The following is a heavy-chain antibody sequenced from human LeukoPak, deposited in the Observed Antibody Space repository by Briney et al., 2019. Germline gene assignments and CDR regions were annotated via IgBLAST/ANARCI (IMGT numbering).Heavy chain of an antibody. CDR2: ISPYNDNK. Sequence: ASVTVSCKGNYYIFSNYGLSWVRQAPAQGLEWMGWISPYNDNKNHAQKFQGRLSMTTDTPTSTAYMELRSLRSDDTAMYYCATMLRGSGTYYNFVSWGQGTLVTVSS. V-gene: IGHV1-18*01. D-gene: IGHD3-10*01. J-gene: IGHJ4*02. CDR3: ATMLRGSGTYYNFVS. CDR1: YYIFSNYG.